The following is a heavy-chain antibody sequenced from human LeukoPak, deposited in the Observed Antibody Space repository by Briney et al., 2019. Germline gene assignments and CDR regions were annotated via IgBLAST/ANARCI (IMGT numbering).Heavy chain of an antibody. D-gene: IGHD6-19*01. CDR1: GGSFSGYY. CDR2: INHSGST. Sequence: SETLSLTCAVYGGSFSGYYWSWIRQPPGKGLEWIGEINHSGSTNYNPSLKSRVTISVDTSKNQFSLRLSSVTAADTAVYYCARDQGSGWYWYFDLWGRGTLVTVSS. CDR3: ARDQGSGWYWYFDL. J-gene: IGHJ2*01. V-gene: IGHV4-34*01.